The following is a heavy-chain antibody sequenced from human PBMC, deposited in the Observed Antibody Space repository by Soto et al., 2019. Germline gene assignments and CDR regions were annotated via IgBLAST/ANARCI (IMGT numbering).Heavy chain of an antibody. CDR3: ARADIVVVVAATDAFDI. V-gene: IGHV1-8*01. J-gene: IGHJ3*02. CDR1: GYTFTSYD. CDR2: MNPNSGNT. Sequence: ASVKFSCKASGYTFTSYDINWVRQATGQGLEWMGWMNPNSGNTGYAQKFQGRVTMTRNTSISTAYMELSSLRSEDTAVYYCARADIVVVVAATDAFDIWGQGTMVTVSS. D-gene: IGHD2-15*01.